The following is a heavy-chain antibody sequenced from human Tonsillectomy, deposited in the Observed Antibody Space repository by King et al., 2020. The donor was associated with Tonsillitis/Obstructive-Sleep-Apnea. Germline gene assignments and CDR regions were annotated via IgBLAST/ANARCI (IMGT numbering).Heavy chain of an antibody. CDR3: ARHRYYYDSSGYSFDY. D-gene: IGHD3-22*01. J-gene: IGHJ4*02. V-gene: IGHV4-39*01. CDR2: IYYSGST. Sequence: PLQESGPELVKPSETLSLTCTVSGGSISSSSYYWGWIRQPPGTGLEWIGSIYYSGSTYYNPSLKSRVTISVDTSKNQFSLKLSSVTAADTAVYYCARHRYYYDSSGYSFDYWGQGTLVTVSS. CDR1: GGSISSSSYY.